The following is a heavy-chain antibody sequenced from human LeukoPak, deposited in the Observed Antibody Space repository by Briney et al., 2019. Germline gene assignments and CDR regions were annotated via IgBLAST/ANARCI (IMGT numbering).Heavy chain of an antibody. CDR3: ARDQRLYDYWSGLADF. Sequence: NPGGSLRLSCAASGFTSSSYSMNWVRQAPGKGLEWVSSMSSSSKYIYYADSFKGRFTISRDNAKNSLYLQMNSLRAEDTAVYYCARDQRLYDYWSGLADFWGQGTMVTVSS. J-gene: IGHJ3*01. D-gene: IGHD3-3*01. CDR2: MSSSSKYI. V-gene: IGHV3-21*01. CDR1: GFTSSSYS.